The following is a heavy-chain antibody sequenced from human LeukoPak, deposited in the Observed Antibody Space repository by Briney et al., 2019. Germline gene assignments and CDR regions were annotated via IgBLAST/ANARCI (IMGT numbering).Heavy chain of an antibody. CDR1: GGSISSYY. D-gene: IGHD5-18*01. V-gene: IGHV4-59*01. Sequence: SETLSLTCTVSGGSISSYYWSWIRQPPGKGLGWIGYIYYSGSTNYNPSLKSRVTISVDTSKNQFSLKLGSVTAADTAVYYCARGGYSYGYYYYGMDVWGQGTTVTVSS. CDR3: ARGGYSYGYYYYGMDV. J-gene: IGHJ6*02. CDR2: IYYSGST.